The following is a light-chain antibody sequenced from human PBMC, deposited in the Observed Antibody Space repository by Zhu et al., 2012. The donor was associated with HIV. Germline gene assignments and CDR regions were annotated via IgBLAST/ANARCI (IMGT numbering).Light chain of an antibody. V-gene: IGKV3-20*01. J-gene: IGKJ4*01. Sequence: IVLTQSPATLSLSPGERATVSCRASRSVSSFLAWYQQKPGQAPRLLIYDASNRATGIPDRFSGSGSGTDFTLTISRLEPEDFAVYYCQQYGSSPPLTFGGGTKVEIK. CDR2: DAS. CDR1: RSVSSF. CDR3: QQYGSSPPLT.